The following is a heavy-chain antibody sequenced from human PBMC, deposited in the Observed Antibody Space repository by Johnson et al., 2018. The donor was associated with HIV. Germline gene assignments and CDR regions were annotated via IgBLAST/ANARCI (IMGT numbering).Heavy chain of an antibody. CDR2: ISYDGSNK. CDR3: TTAPGDSGWGWSAFDI. D-gene: IGHD5-12*01. CDR1: GFTFSSYV. V-gene: IGHV3-30*04. J-gene: IGHJ3*02. Sequence: QVQLVESGGGVVQPGRSLRLSCAASGFTFSSYVMHWVRQASGKGLEWVAVISYDGSNKYYADSVTGRFTISRDNSQNTLYLQMNSLKTEDTAVYYCTTAPGDSGWGWSAFDIWGQGTMVTVSS.